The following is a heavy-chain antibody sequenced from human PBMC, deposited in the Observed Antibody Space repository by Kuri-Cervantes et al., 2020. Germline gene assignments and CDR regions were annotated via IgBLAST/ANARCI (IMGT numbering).Heavy chain of an antibody. D-gene: IGHD5-12*01. CDR2: ISAYNGNT. CDR1: GYTFTSYG. J-gene: IGHJ4*02. V-gene: IGHV1-18*01. CDR3: ARGWLYSGYDWRGFDY. Sequence: ASVKVSCKASGYTFTSYGISWVRQAPGQGLEWMGWISAYNGNTNYAQELQGRVTMTTDTSTSTAYMELRSLRSDDTAVYYCARGWLYSGYDWRGFDYWGQGTLVTVSS.